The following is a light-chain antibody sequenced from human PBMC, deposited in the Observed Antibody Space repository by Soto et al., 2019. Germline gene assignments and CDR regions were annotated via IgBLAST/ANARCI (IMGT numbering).Light chain of an antibody. CDR2: DVS. CDR1: SSDVGSYNY. CDR3: SSYTTSSTYV. J-gene: IGLJ1*01. Sequence: QSVLTHPASGSGASRNSIPIFFTGTSSDVGSYNYVSWYQQHPGKAPKVMIYDVSNRPSGVSYRFSGSKSGNTASLTISGPQAEDEADYYCSSYTTSSTYVFGTGTKVTVL. V-gene: IGLV2-14*01.